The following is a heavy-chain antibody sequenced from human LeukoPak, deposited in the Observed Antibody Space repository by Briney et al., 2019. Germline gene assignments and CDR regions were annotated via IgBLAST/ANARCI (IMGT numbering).Heavy chain of an antibody. V-gene: IGHV3-23*01. CDR3: AEAGVYYYYYYMDV. Sequence: GGSLRLSCAASGFTFSSYAMSWVRQAPGKGLEWVSAISGSGGSTYYADSVKGRFTISRDNSKNTLYLQMNSLRAEDTAVYYCAEAGVYYYYYYMDVWGKGTTVTVSS. CDR1: GFTFSSYA. D-gene: IGHD2-8*01. J-gene: IGHJ6*03. CDR2: ISGSGGST.